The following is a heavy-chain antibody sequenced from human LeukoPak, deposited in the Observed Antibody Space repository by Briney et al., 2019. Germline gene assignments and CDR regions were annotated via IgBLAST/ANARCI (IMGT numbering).Heavy chain of an antibody. CDR3: ARGPNHYYYMDF. CDR1: GYSFTGYY. J-gene: IGHJ6*03. Sequence: ASVKVSCKASGYSFTGYYIHWVRQAPGQGLEWMGWINPDGDVTKSAQKFQGRVTMTSDKSINTVYMELSGLTSDGTALYYCARGPNHYYYMDFWGKGTTVSVSS. V-gene: IGHV1-2*02. D-gene: IGHD2-8*01. CDR2: INPDGDVT.